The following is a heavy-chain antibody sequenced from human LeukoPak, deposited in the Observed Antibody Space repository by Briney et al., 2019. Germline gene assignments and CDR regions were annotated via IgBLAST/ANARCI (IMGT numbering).Heavy chain of an antibody. Sequence: SETLSLTCAVYGGSFSGYYWSWIRQPPGKGLEWIGEINHSGSTNYNPSLKSRVTISVDTSKNQFSLKLSSVTAADTAVYYCARGLHIVVVVAATHPFDYWAREPWSPSPQ. J-gene: IGHJ4*02. D-gene: IGHD2-15*01. CDR1: GGSFSGYY. CDR2: INHSGST. CDR3: ARGLHIVVVVAATHPFDY. V-gene: IGHV4-34*01.